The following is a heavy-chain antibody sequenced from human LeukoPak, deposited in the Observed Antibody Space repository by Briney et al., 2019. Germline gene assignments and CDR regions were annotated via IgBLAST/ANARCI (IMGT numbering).Heavy chain of an antibody. D-gene: IGHD3-22*01. J-gene: IGHJ4*02. CDR3: ARGETYYYDSSGYSFDH. CDR1: GFTFSGSA. V-gene: IGHV3-73*01. CDR2: IRSKAGSYAT. Sequence: PGGSLRLSCVASGFTFSGSAMHWVRQASGKGLEWVARIRSKAGSYATEYAASVKGRFTISREDSKNTAYLQMNSLKTEDTAVYYCARGETYYYDSSGYSFDHWGQGTLVTVSS.